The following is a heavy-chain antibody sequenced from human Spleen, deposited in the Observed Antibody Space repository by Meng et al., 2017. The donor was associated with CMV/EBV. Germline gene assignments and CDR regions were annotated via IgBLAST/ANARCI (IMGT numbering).Heavy chain of an antibody. CDR2: IYPGDSDT. Sequence: CKGSGYSFSSYWIAWVSQRPGKGLEWMGTIYPGDSDTRYSPSFQGQVTISADKSISTAYLQWSSLKTSDTAVYFCARHATPMTTVADPWGQGTLVTVSS. CDR1: GYSFSSYW. D-gene: IGHD4-11*01. J-gene: IGHJ5*02. CDR3: ARHATPMTTVADP. V-gene: IGHV5-51*01.